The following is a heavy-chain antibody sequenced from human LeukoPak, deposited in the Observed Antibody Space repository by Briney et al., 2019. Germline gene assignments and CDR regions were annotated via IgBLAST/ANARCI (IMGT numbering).Heavy chain of an antibody. CDR1: GFTFSSYW. D-gene: IGHD3-16*02. J-gene: IGHJ4*02. CDR3: ARQQRPWYVWGSYRHYYFDY. V-gene: IGHV3-7*01. CDR2: IKQDGSEK. Sequence: PGGSLRLSCAASGFTFSSYWMSWVRQAPGKGLEWVANIKQDGSEKYYVDSVKGRFTISRDNAKNSLYLQMNSLRAEDTAVYYRARQQRPWYVWGSYRHYYFDYWGQGTLVTVSS.